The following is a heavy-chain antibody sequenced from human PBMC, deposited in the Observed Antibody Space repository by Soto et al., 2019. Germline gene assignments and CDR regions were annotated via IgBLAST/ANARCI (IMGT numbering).Heavy chain of an antibody. Sequence: QVQLVESGGGVVQPGRSLRLSCAASGFTFSSYAMHWVRQAPGKGLEWVAVISYDGSNKYYADSVKGRFTISRANSKNTLYLQMNSLRAEDTAVYYCARDAYYYDSSGYYGPYYYYGMDVWGQGTTVTVSS. D-gene: IGHD3-22*01. CDR3: ARDAYYYDSSGYYGPYYYYGMDV. CDR1: GFTFSSYA. J-gene: IGHJ6*02. V-gene: IGHV3-30-3*01. CDR2: ISYDGSNK.